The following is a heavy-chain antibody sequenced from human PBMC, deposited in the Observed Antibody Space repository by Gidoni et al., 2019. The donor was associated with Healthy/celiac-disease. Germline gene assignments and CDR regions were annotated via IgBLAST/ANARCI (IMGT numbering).Heavy chain of an antibody. J-gene: IGHJ6*03. CDR3: ARGKYMRAAGTSSVLYYYYYMDV. V-gene: IGHV4-34*01. CDR1: GGSFSGYY. D-gene: IGHD6-13*01. Sequence: QVQLQQWGAGLLKHSETLSLTCAVYGGSFSGYYWSWIRQPPGKGLEWIGEINHSGSTNYNPSLKSRVTISVDTSKNQFSLKLSSVTAADTAVYYCARGKYMRAAGTSSVLYYYYYMDVWGKGTTVTVSS. CDR2: INHSGST.